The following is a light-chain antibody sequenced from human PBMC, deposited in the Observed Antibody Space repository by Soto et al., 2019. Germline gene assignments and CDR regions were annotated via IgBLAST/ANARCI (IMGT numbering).Light chain of an antibody. J-gene: IGLJ3*02. V-gene: IGLV1-44*01. CDR2: IND. Sequence: QAVATQPPSASGTPGQRVTISCSGSSSNIGSNTVNWYQQLPGTAPKLLIFINDQRPSGVPDRFSGSKSGTSASLAISGLHSEDEADYYCAAWDDSLSTWVFGGGTKLTVL. CDR1: SSNIGSNT. CDR3: AAWDDSLSTWV.